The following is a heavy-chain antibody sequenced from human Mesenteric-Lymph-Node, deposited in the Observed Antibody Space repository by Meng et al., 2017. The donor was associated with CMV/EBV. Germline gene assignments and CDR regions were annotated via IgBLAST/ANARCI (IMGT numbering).Heavy chain of an antibody. CDR1: GGSITSMSDY. V-gene: IGHV4-39*07. Sequence: SETLSLTCSVSGGSITSMSDYWGWIRQPPGKGLEWIGNIYYNGNTYYNPSLKSRVTISVDTSKNQFSLKLNSVTAADTAVYYCARDIVVVPAAMKADAFDIWGQGTMVTVSS. CDR2: IYYNGNT. J-gene: IGHJ3*02. D-gene: IGHD2-2*01. CDR3: ARDIVVVPAAMKADAFDI.